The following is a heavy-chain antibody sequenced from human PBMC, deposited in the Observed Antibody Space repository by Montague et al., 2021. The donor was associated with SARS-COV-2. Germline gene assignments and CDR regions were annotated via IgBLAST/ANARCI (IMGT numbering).Heavy chain of an antibody. CDR2: IYYSGRT. Sequence: SETLSLTCTVSGGSISSSSYYWGWHRPPPGPGLEWIVSIYYSGRTYYNPSLKSRITISVDTSKNQFSLTLSSVTAAATAVYYCARLGRQQLVRVSGMDVWGQGTTVTVSS. J-gene: IGHJ6*02. D-gene: IGHD6-13*01. CDR1: GGSISSSSYY. V-gene: IGHV4-39*07. CDR3: ARLGRQQLVRVSGMDV.